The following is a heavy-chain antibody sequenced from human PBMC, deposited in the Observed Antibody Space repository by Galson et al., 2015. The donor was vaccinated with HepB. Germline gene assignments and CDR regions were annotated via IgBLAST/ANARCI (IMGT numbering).Heavy chain of an antibody. CDR3: ARNVAAPVGGVGWYTAVVNYFDY. D-gene: IGHD6-19*01. V-gene: IGHV1-18*04. Sequence: SVKVSCKASGYTFTSYGISWVRQAPGQGLEWMGWISAYNGNTNYAQKLQGRVTMTTDTSTSTAYMELRSLRSDDTAVYYCARNVAAPVGGVGWYTAVVNYFDYWGQGTLVTVSS. CDR2: ISAYNGNT. CDR1: GYTFTSYG. J-gene: IGHJ4*02.